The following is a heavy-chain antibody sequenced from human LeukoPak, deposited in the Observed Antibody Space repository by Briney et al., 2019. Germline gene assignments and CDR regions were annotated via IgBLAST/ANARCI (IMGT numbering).Heavy chain of an antibody. CDR1: GGSTRSGIYY. J-gene: IGHJ4*02. CDR3: ARDELNPYYYDSSGYQSYYFDY. V-gene: IGHV4-39*07. Sequence: SETLSLTCTVSGGSTRSGIYYWGWIRQPPGKGLEWIGTIHYSGSTDYNPSLKSRVSISEDTSKKQFSLRLTSVTAADTAVYYCARDELNPYYYDSSGYQSYYFDYWGQGTLVTVSS. CDR2: IHYSGST. D-gene: IGHD3-22*01.